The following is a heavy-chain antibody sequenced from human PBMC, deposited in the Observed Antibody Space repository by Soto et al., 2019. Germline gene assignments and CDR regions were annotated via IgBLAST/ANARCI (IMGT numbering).Heavy chain of an antibody. D-gene: IGHD4-17*01. CDR1: GFTFSDYY. CDR2: ITSTASST. CDR3: ARAGDRRPLV. V-gene: IGHV3-11*01. Sequence: QVQLVESGGGLVKPGGSLRLSCAASGFTFSDYYMTWIRQAPGKGLEFISYITSTASSTYYADSVKGRFTISRDNANNSLHLPMNSLRAEDTAVYYCARAGDRRPLVWGRGTMVTVSS. J-gene: IGHJ4*02.